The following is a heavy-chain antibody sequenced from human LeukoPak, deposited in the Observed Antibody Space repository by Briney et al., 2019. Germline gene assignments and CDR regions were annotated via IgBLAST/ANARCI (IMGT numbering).Heavy chain of an antibody. J-gene: IGHJ4*02. V-gene: IGHV3-9*01. CDR2: ISWNSGSI. CDR1: GFTFDDYA. CDR3: AKDIRLDSSGYHYFDY. Sequence: GGSLRLSCAASGFTFDDYAMHWVRQAPGKGLEWVSGISWNSGSIGYADSVKGRFTISRDNAKNSLYLQMNSLRAEDTALYYCAKDIRLDSSGYHYFDYWGQGTLVTVSS. D-gene: IGHD3-22*01.